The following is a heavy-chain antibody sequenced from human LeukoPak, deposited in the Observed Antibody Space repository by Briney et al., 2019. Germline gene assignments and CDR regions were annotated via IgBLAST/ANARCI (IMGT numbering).Heavy chain of an antibody. J-gene: IGHJ4*02. CDR1: GYTFTSYG. CDR2: ISTYNGNT. Sequence: ASVKVSCKASGYTFTSYGISWVRQAPGQGLEWMGWISTYNGNTNYAQKLQGRVTMSTDTSTSTAYMELRSLRSDDTAVYYCARNTDGYSSGWTLDYWGQGTLVTVSS. V-gene: IGHV1-18*01. D-gene: IGHD6-19*01. CDR3: ARNTDGYSSGWTLDY.